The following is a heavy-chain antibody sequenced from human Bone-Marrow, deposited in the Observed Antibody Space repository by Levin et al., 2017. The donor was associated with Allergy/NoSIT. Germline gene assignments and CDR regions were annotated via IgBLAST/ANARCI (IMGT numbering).Heavy chain of an antibody. CDR2: VSGSGSST. D-gene: IGHD6-19*01. CDR1: GFTFSSYA. J-gene: IGHJ4*02. Sequence: QPGGSLRLSCAASGFTFSSYAMSWVRQAPGKGLEWVSGVSGSGSSTYNADSVKGRFTILRDNSKNTLFLQMNTLRAEDTAVYYCARDEDSSGPYYFDYWGQGTLVTVSS. CDR3: ARDEDSSGPYYFDY. V-gene: IGHV3-23*01.